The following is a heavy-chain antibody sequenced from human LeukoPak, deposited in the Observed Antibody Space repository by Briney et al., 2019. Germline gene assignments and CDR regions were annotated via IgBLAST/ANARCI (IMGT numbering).Heavy chain of an antibody. Sequence: GASVTVSCTASGYTFTSYGISWVRQAPGQGLEWMGWISAYNGNTNYAQKLQGRVTMTTDTSTSTAYMELRSLRSDDTAVYYCARVTRRDGDAFDIWGQGTMVTVSS. CDR3: ARVTRRDGDAFDI. CDR1: GYTFTSYG. V-gene: IGHV1-18*01. D-gene: IGHD5-24*01. CDR2: ISAYNGNT. J-gene: IGHJ3*02.